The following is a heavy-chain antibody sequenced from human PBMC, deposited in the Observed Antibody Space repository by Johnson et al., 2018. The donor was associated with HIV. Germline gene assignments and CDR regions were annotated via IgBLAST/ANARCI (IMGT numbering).Heavy chain of an antibody. D-gene: IGHD1-26*01. CDR3: AKDRYIKGASTGFDI. CDR1: GFTLSTYG. J-gene: IGHJ3*02. CDR2: ISYDGSNK. Sequence: VQLVESGGGLVQPGRSLRLSCAASGFTLSTYGMHWVRQAPGKGLEWVAVISYDGSNKYYADSVKGRFTTSRDNSKNTLYLQMNILRSEDTAVYYCAKDRYIKGASTGFDIWGQGTMVTVSS. V-gene: IGHV3-30*18.